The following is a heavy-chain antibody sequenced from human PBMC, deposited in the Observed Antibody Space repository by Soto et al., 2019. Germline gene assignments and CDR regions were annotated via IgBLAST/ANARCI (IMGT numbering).Heavy chain of an antibody. J-gene: IGHJ2*01. Sequence: GRSLRLSCAASGFTFDDYAMHWVRQAPGKGLEWVSGISWNSGSIGYADSVKGRFTISRDNAKNSLYLQMNSLRAEDTALYYGAKVPTPHQAGYFDLWGRGTLVTVSS. CDR2: ISWNSGSI. D-gene: IGHD6-25*01. CDR1: GFTFDDYA. CDR3: AKVPTPHQAGYFDL. V-gene: IGHV3-9*01.